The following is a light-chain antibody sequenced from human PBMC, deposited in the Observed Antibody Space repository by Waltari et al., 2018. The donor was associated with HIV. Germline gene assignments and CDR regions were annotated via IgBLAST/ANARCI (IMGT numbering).Light chain of an antibody. CDR2: DTS. CDR3: QQYNNWPPWT. CDR1: QSVRSN. Sequence: EIVLTQSPATLSVSQGGRATSSCKASQSVRSNLAWYQQRPGQAPRLLIFDTSSRATGIPARFSGSGSGTEFTLTISDLQSEDFAVYYCQQYNNWPPWTFGQGTKVEI. J-gene: IGKJ1*01. V-gene: IGKV3-15*01.